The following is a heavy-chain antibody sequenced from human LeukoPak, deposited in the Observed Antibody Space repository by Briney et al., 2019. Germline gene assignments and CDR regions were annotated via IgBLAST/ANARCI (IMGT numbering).Heavy chain of an antibody. J-gene: IGHJ4*02. CDR1: GFTFSSYS. Sequence: PGGSLRLSCVASGFTFSSYSMNWVRQAPGKGLEWVSYIRSSSTNIYYADSVKGRFTISRDNAKNSLYLQMNSPRADDTAVYYCARLYSSSVNFWGQGTMVTVSS. CDR2: IRSSSTNI. D-gene: IGHD6-13*01. CDR3: ARLYSSSVNF. V-gene: IGHV3-48*01.